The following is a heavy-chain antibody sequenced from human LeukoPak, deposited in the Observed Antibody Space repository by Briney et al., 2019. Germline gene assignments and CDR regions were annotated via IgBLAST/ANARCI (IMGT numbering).Heavy chain of an antibody. CDR2: ANPHRGTT. Sequence: ASVTVSFKTSVYTFTDYYNHGVRQAPGRGLAWMGCANPHRGTTTYAHKFQGRASMTTDTPINTVPVEMSRLRLSGTPLYFCVRIGAHYYSEGEYYSHGFDEWGQGTMVTVSS. CDR1: VYTFTDYY. CDR3: VRIGAHYYSEGEYYSHGFDE. V-gene: IGHV1-2*02. J-gene: IGHJ3*01. D-gene: IGHD2-21*01.